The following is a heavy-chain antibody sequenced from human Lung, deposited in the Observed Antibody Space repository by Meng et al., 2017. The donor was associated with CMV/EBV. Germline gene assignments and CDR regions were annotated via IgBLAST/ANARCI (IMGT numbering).Heavy chain of an antibody. Sequence: SVXVSXKASGGTFSSYAISWVRQAPGQGLEWMGGIIPIFGTANYAQKFQGRVTITTDESTSTAYMELSSLRSEDTAVYYCARDPPQGFEFWRGQNWFDTWXQGTLVTVSS. J-gene: IGHJ5*02. D-gene: IGHD3-3*01. CDR2: IIPIFGTA. CDR3: ARDPPQGFEFWRGQNWFDT. V-gene: IGHV1-69*05. CDR1: GGTFSSYA.